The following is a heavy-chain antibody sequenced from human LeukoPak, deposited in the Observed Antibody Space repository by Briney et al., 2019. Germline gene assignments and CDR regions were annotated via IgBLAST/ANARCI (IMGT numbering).Heavy chain of an antibody. V-gene: IGHV3-11*04. CDR3: ARTLAHHGSLYYFDY. J-gene: IGHJ4*02. CDR1: GFTFSDYY. Sequence: SGGSLRLSCAASGFTFSDYYMSWIRQVPGKGLEWISYISSSGSTIFYTDSVKGRFTISRDNAKNSLYLQMNSLRAEDTAVYYCARTLAHHGSLYYFDYWGQGTLVTVSS. CDR2: ISSSGSTI. D-gene: IGHD1-26*01.